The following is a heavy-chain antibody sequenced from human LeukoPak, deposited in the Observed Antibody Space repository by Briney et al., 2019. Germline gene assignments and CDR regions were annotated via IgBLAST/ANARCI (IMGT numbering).Heavy chain of an antibody. CDR1: GFTFSSYA. D-gene: IGHD5-24*01. CDR3: AKVVATIRWFDY. V-gene: IGHV3-23*01. CDR2: ISGSGGNT. J-gene: IGHJ4*02. Sequence: QSGGSLKLSCAASGFTFSSYAMSWVRHAPGKGLEWVSAISGSGGNTYYADSVEGRFTISRDNSKNTLYLQMNGLRAEDTAVYYCAKVVATIRWFDYWGQGTLVTVSS.